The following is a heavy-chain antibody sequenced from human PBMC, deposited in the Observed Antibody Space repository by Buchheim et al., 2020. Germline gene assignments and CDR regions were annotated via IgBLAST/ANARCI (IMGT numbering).Heavy chain of an antibody. CDR1: GFTVSSNY. J-gene: IGHJ4*02. CDR2: IYSGGST. V-gene: IGHV3-66*01. Sequence: EVQLVESGGGLVQPGGSLRLSCAASGFTVSSNYMSWVRQAPGKGLEWVSVIYSGGSTYYADSVKGRFTISRDTSKNTLYLQMNSLRAEDTAVYYCARARYYYDSSGYSPYYFDYWGQGTL. D-gene: IGHD3-22*01. CDR3: ARARYYYDSSGYSPYYFDY.